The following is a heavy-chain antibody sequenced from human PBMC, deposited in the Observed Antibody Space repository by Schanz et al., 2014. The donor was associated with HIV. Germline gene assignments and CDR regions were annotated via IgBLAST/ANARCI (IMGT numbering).Heavy chain of an antibody. D-gene: IGHD6-6*01. J-gene: IGHJ2*01. V-gene: IGHV1-2*02. CDR1: GYTFIDYF. Sequence: QVKLVQSGAEGRKPGASVKVSCKTSGYTFIDYFIHWVRQAPGQGLEWMGWIDPNSGATDSAQKFQGRVTMTRDTSISTAFMELSSLRSDDTAVYYCARSETIAARPVWYFDLWGRGTLVAVSS. CDR3: ARSETIAARPVWYFDL. CDR2: IDPNSGAT.